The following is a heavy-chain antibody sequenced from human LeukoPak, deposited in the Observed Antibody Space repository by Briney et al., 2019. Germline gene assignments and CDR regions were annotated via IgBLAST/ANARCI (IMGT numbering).Heavy chain of an antibody. CDR1: GGSISSYY. CDR2: IYYSGST. D-gene: IGHD6-13*01. Sequence: SETLSLTCTVSGGSISSYYWSWIRQPPGKGLEWIGYIYYSGSTNYNPSLKSRVTISVDTSKNQFSLKLSSATAADTAVYYCARADPAAGSYLQHWGQGTLVTVSS. CDR3: ARADPAAGSYLQH. V-gene: IGHV4-59*01. J-gene: IGHJ1*01.